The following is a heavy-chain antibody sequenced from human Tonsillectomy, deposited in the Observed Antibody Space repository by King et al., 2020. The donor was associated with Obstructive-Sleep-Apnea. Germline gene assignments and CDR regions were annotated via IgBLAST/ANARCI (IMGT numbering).Heavy chain of an antibody. CDR1: GFTFDDFA. Sequence: VQLVESGGGVVQPGGSLRLSCAASGFTFDDFAMHWVRQVPGKGLEWGSLITWDGGSKYYADSVKGRFTISRDNGENSLYLQMNSLRAEDTALYFCARGPDYFDSTGYFHYWGQGTLVTVSS. CDR2: ITWDGGSK. D-gene: IGHD3-22*01. V-gene: IGHV3-43D*04. CDR3: ARGPDYFDSTGYFHY. J-gene: IGHJ4*02.